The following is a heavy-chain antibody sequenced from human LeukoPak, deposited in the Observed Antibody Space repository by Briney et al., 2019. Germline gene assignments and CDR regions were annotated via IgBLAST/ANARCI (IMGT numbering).Heavy chain of an antibody. CDR3: ATGDGYKFDY. Sequence: PGGSLRLSCAASGFTFTSYAMNWVRQAPGKGLEWVSSISSTSSYIYYADSVKGRFTISRDHAKNSLYLQMNSLRAEDTAVYYCATGDGYKFDYWGQGTLVTVSS. CDR1: GFTFTSYA. V-gene: IGHV3-21*01. D-gene: IGHD5-24*01. CDR2: ISSTSSYI. J-gene: IGHJ4*02.